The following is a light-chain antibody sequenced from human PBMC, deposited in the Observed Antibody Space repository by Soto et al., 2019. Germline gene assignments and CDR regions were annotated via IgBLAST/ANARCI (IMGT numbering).Light chain of an antibody. V-gene: IGKV1-9*01. J-gene: IGKJ4*01. Sequence: IQMTQSPSSLSASVGDRVTITCRASQSISSYLNWYQQKPGKAPKLLIYAASTLQSGVLSRFSGSGSGTDFTLTISSLQPEDFATYYCQQLNSYPPTFGGGTKVDIK. CDR3: QQLNSYPPT. CDR1: QSISSY. CDR2: AAS.